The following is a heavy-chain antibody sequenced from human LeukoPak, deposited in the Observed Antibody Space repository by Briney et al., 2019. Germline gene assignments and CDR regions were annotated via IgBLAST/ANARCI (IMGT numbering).Heavy chain of an antibody. CDR2: IYYSGST. Sequence: SETLSLTCTVSGGSISSSSYYWGWIRQPPGKGLEWIGSIYYSGSTYYNPSLKSRVTISVDASKNQFSLKLSSVTAADTAVYYCARHSVETGIAAAGTFDYWGQGTLVTVSS. D-gene: IGHD6-13*01. CDR1: GGSISSSSYY. CDR3: ARHSVETGIAAAGTFDY. V-gene: IGHV4-39*01. J-gene: IGHJ4*02.